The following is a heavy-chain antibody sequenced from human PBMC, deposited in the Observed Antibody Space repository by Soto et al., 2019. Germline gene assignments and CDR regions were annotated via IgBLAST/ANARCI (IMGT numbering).Heavy chain of an antibody. CDR1: GFTFDDYA. CDR3: AKDKGSGYNWNDGVDY. D-gene: IGHD1-20*01. Sequence: GGSLRLSCAASGFTFDDYAMHWVRQAPGKGLEWVSLISWDGGSTYYADSVEGRFTISRDNSKNSLYLQMNSLRAEDTALYYCAKDKGSGYNWNDGVDYWGQGTLVTVSS. V-gene: IGHV3-43D*04. J-gene: IGHJ4*02. CDR2: ISWDGGST.